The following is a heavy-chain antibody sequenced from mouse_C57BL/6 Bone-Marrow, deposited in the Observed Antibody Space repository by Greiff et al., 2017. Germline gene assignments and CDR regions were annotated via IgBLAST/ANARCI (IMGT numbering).Heavy chain of an antibody. Sequence: QVQLQQPGAELVRPGTSVKLSCKASGYTFTSYWMHWVKQRPGQGLEWIGVIDPSDSYTNYNQKFKGKATLTVDTSSITAYMQLSSLTSEDSAVYYCARWLLLYWYFDVWGTGTTVTVSS. CDR2: IDPSDSYT. J-gene: IGHJ1*03. V-gene: IGHV1-59*01. D-gene: IGHD2-3*01. CDR1: GYTFTSYW. CDR3: ARWLLLYWYFDV.